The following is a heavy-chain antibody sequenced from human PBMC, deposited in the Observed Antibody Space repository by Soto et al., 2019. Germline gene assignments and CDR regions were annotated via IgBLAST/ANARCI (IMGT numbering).Heavy chain of an antibody. V-gene: IGHV5-10-1*01. D-gene: IGHD6-6*01. CDR3: ARREITAPYYYGMDV. J-gene: IGHJ6*02. CDR2: IDPSDSYT. Sequence: GESLKISCKGSGYSFTSYSISWVRQMPGKGLEWMGRIDPSDSYTNYSPSFQGHVTISADKSISTAYLQWSSLKASDTAMYYCARREITAPYYYGMDVWGHGTTVTGSS. CDR1: GYSFTSYS.